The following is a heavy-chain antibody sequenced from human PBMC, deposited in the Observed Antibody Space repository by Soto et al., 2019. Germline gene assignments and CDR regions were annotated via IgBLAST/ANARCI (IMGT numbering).Heavy chain of an antibody. V-gene: IGHV4-59*01. J-gene: IGHJ6*02. CDR1: GGSISSYY. CDR3: AREIGNYYDSTGMDV. CDR2: IYYSGST. Sequence: SETLSLTCTVSGGSISSYYWSWIRQPPGKGLEWIGYIYYSGSTNYNPSLKSRVTISVDTSKNQFSLKLSSVTAADTAVYYCAREIGNYYDSTGMDVWGQGTTVTVSS. D-gene: IGHD3-22*01.